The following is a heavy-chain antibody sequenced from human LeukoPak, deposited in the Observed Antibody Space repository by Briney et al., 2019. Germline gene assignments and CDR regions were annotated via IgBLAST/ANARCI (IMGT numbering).Heavy chain of an antibody. CDR2: INHRGST. Sequence: NPSETLSLTCAVYGGSFSGYYWSWIRQPPGKGLEWVGEINHRGSTNYNPSLKSRVTISVDTSKNQFSLNLNSVTAADTAVYYCARGRRHTLHYYDTRSGDSWGQGTLVTVSS. V-gene: IGHV4-34*01. J-gene: IGHJ4*02. D-gene: IGHD3-22*01. CDR3: ARGRRHTLHYYDTRSGDS. CDR1: GGSFSGYY.